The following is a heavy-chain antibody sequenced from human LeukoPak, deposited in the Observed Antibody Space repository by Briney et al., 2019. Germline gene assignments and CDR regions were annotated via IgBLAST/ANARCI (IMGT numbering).Heavy chain of an antibody. J-gene: IGHJ3*02. D-gene: IGHD3-22*01. V-gene: IGHV3-73*01. CDR2: IRSKADNYAT. CDR1: GLTFSGSA. CDR3: TRRPLSYYYDSRGYNVRSGSFDI. Sequence: GGSLRLSCAASGLTFSGSAIHWVRQASGKGLEWVGHIRSKADNYATAYAASVKGRFTISRDDPKTTAYLQMNSLRDEDTAVYYCTRRPLSYYYDSRGYNVRSGSFDIWGQGTMVTVSS.